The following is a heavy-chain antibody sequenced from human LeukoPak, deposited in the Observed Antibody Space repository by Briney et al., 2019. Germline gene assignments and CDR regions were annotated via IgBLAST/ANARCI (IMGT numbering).Heavy chain of an antibody. CDR1: GFTFSSYA. J-gene: IGHJ4*02. D-gene: IGHD6-13*01. Sequence: GGSLRLSCAASGFTFSSYAMHWVRQAPGKGLEWVAVISYDGSNKYYADSVKGRFTISRDNSKNTLYLQMNSLRAEDTAVYYCARVYSSTYFDHWGQGTLVTVSS. CDR3: ARVYSSTYFDH. CDR2: ISYDGSNK. V-gene: IGHV3-30-3*01.